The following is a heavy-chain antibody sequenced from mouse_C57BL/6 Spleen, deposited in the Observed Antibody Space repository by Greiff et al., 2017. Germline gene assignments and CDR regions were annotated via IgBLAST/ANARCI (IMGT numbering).Heavy chain of an antibody. Sequence: VQLQQSGAELARPGASVKLSCKASGYTFTSYGISWVKQRTGQGLEWIGEIYPRSGNTYYNEKFKGKATLTADKSSSTAYMELRSLTSEDSAVYFCAVTGPYAMDYWGQGTSVTVSS. J-gene: IGHJ4*01. CDR2: IYPRSGNT. CDR3: AVTGPYAMDY. CDR1: GYTFTSYG. D-gene: IGHD4-1*01. V-gene: IGHV1-81*01.